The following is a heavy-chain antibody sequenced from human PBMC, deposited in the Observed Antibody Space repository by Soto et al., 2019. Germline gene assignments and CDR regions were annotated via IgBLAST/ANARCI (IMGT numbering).Heavy chain of an antibody. J-gene: IGHJ4*02. Sequence: QVQLQQSGPRLVKPSQTLSLTCVISGDTVSSNIAAWNWIRQSPSRGLEWLGRTYYMSKWYNDYAESVKSRISITPDTSTNQFSLQLNSVSPEDTAVYYCTRGGHFDYWGQGTLVTVSS. CDR2: TYYMSKWYN. V-gene: IGHV6-1*01. CDR1: GDTVSSNIAA. CDR3: TRGGHFDY.